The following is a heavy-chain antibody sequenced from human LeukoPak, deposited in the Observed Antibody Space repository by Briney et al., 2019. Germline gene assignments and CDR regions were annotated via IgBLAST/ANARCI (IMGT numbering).Heavy chain of an antibody. CDR2: IYPGDSDT. CDR3: ARVSSGWYYYYGMDV. J-gene: IGHJ6*02. V-gene: IGHV5-51*01. D-gene: IGHD6-19*01. CDR1: GYSFTSYW. Sequence: PGESLKISCKGSGYSFTSYWIGWVRQMPGKGLEWMGIIYPGDSDTRYSPSFQGQVTISADKSISTAYLQWSSLKASDTAMYYCARVSSGWYYYYGMDVWGQGTTVTVSS.